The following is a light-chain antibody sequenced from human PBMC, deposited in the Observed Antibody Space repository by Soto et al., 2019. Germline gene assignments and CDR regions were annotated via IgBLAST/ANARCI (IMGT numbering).Light chain of an antibody. CDR1: RSDVGSYDY. Sequence: QSVLTQPASVSGSPGQSITISCTGSRSDVGSYDYVSWYQQYPGKAPKVIIYEVKYRPSGISDSFSASKSGNTASMTISGIQTEDEADYYCSSYTSSSTLFGTGTKVTVL. CDR3: SSYTSSSTL. J-gene: IGLJ1*01. V-gene: IGLV2-14*01. CDR2: EVK.